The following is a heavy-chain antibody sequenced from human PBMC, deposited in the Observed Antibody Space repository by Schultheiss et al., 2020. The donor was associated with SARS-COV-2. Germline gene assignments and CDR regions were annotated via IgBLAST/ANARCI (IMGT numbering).Heavy chain of an antibody. CDR3: ARKGRDGYNYFDY. V-gene: IGHV3-33*08. CDR1: GFTFISYA. CDR2: IWYDGSNK. J-gene: IGHJ4*02. Sequence: GGSLRLSCAASGFTFISYAMHWVRQAPGKGLEWVAVIWYDGSNKYYADSVKGRFTISRDNSKNTLYLQMNSLRAEDTAVYYCARKGRDGYNYFDYWGQGTLVTVSS. D-gene: IGHD5-24*01.